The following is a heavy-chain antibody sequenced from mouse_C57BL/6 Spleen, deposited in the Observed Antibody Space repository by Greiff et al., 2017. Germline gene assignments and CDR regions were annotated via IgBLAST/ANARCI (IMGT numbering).Heavy chain of an antibody. CDR3: TNWDVGAWFAY. Sequence: EVKLVESGGGLVQPGGSMKLSCVASGFTFSNYWMNWVRQSPEKGLEWVAQIRLKSDNYATHYAESVKGRFTISRDDSKSSVYLQMNNLRAEDTGIYYCTNWDVGAWFAYWGQGTLVTVAA. D-gene: IGHD4-1*01. V-gene: IGHV6-3*01. J-gene: IGHJ3*01. CDR2: IRLKSDNYAT. CDR1: GFTFSNYW.